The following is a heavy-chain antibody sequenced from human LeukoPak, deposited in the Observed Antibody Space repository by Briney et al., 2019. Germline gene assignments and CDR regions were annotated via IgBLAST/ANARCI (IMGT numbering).Heavy chain of an antibody. V-gene: IGHV3-30*04. CDR3: ARDRNVIGADFDS. Sequence: GGSLRLSCVASGFIFENFAIHWVRQAPGKGLEWVSIVSFDGTNNFYADSVNGRFTVSRDNSKNTVYLHMNSPRPDDTAVYFCARDRNVIGADFDSWGQGTLVTVSS. D-gene: IGHD2/OR15-2a*01. CDR1: GFIFENFA. J-gene: IGHJ5*01. CDR2: VSFDGTNN.